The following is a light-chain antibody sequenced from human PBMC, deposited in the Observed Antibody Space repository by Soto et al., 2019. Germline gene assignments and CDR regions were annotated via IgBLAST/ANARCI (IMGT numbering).Light chain of an antibody. CDR1: QSVSGSY. V-gene: IGKV3-20*01. Sequence: ENVLTQSPGTLSLSPGERATLSCRASQSVSGSYLAWYQQKPGQAPRLLIYGASSRATGIPDGFSGSGSGTDFTLTISRLEPEDFAVYHCQQYGDSPLTFGGGTKVDIK. J-gene: IGKJ4*01. CDR2: GAS. CDR3: QQYGDSPLT.